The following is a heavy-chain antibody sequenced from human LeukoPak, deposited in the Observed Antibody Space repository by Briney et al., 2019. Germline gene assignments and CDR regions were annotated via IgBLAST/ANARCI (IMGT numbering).Heavy chain of an antibody. D-gene: IGHD1-7*01. Sequence: SVKVSCKASGGTFSSYAISWMRQAPGQGLEWMGGIIPIFGTANYAQKFQGRVTITADESTSTAYMELSSLRSEDTAVYYCARDHRDGELELPPNWGQGTMVTVSS. V-gene: IGHV1-69*13. CDR3: ARDHRDGELELPPN. CDR1: GGTFSSYA. CDR2: IIPIFGTA. J-gene: IGHJ4*02.